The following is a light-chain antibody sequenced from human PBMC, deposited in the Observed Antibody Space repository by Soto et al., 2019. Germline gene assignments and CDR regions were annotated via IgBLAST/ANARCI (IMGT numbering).Light chain of an antibody. Sequence: ETVMTQSPATLSVSPGEGVTLSCRASQSISTNSAWYQQKPGQAPRLLMYGASTSATDIPARFSGSGSGTEFTLTISSLQSEDFAVYYCQQYGSWPYTFGQGTKLEIK. CDR3: QQYGSWPYT. CDR2: GAS. CDR1: QSISTN. V-gene: IGKV3D-15*01. J-gene: IGKJ2*01.